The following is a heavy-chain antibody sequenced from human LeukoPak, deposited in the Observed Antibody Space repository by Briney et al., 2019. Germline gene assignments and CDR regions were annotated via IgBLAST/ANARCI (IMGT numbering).Heavy chain of an antibody. CDR2: IRYDGSNK. J-gene: IGHJ4*02. V-gene: IGHV3-30*02. CDR3: AKSLVEIDY. CDR1: GFTFSIYG. D-gene: IGHD1-26*01. Sequence: GGSLSLSCAASGFTFSIYGMLGVPQAPGKGVEWVAFIRYDGSNKYYADSVKGRFTISRDNSKNTLYLQMNSLRAEDTAVYYCAKSLVEIDYWGQGTLVTVSS.